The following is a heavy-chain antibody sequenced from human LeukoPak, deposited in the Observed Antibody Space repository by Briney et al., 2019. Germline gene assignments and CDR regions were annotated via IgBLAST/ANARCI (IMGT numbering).Heavy chain of an antibody. D-gene: IGHD3-10*01. CDR2: MNPNSGNT. CDR3: ARGLGSFGLVPGADY. Sequence: GASVKVSCKASGYTFTNYDINWVRQATGQGLGWMGWMNPNSGNTGYAQKLQGRVTFTRDTSISTAYMELSSLRSEDTAVYYCARGLGSFGLVPGADYWGQGTLVTVSS. J-gene: IGHJ4*02. V-gene: IGHV1-8*03. CDR1: GYTFTNYD.